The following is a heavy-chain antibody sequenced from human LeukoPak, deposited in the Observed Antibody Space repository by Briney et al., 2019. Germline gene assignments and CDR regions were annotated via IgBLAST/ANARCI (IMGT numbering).Heavy chain of an antibody. V-gene: IGHV1-2*02. CDR1: RHTSTDYN. D-gene: IGHD7-27*01. Sequence: ASVRASSASSRHTSTDYNTRSGREAPGQGLEWLGWIHPNTGATNYAQKFQGRVTVPRDTSISTTYVELSRLTSADTAGVFRASYCSRFNWGQVWGKGTLVTVSS. J-gene: IGHJ4*02. CDR2: IHPNTGAT. CDR3: ASYCSRFNWGQV.